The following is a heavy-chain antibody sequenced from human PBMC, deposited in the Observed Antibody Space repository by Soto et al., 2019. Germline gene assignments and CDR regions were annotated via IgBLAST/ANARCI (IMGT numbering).Heavy chain of an antibody. CDR2: IYSGGST. CDR1: GFTVSSNY. CDR3: ARDRGYCSGGICRDAFDI. D-gene: IGHD2-15*01. Sequence: GGSLRLSCAASGFTVSSNYMSWVRQAPGKGLEWVSVIYSGGSTNYADSVKGRFTISRDNSKNTLYLQMNSLRAEDTAVYYCARDRGYCSGGICRDAFDIWGQGTMVTVSS. J-gene: IGHJ3*02. V-gene: IGHV3-66*01.